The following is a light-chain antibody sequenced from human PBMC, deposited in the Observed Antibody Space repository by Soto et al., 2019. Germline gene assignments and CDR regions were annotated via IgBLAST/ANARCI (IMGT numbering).Light chain of an antibody. CDR3: QQGPVWPAIT. CDR2: GAS. V-gene: IGKV3-15*01. J-gene: IGKJ5*01. CDR1: QSVSSN. Sequence: EVVMTQSPSTLSVSPGEIATLSCRASQSVSSNLAWYQQKPGQAPRLLIYGASTRATGIPARFSVSGSGTDLNLTINRLEPEDFAVYSCQQGPVWPAITFGQGTRLEI.